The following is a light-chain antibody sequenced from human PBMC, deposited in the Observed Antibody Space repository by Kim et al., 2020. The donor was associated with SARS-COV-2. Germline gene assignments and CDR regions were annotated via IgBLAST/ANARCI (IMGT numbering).Light chain of an antibody. CDR2: KAS. J-gene: IGKJ4*01. V-gene: IGKV1-5*03. Sequence: ASVRERVPFTGRARKGISSLVTGDQQQTGKAPKPLIYKASKLGRGVPSRFSGSGSRTEFPLTISSLQPDDFATYSCQQDHSSPLTFGGGTKLEI. CDR3: QQDHSSPLT. CDR1: KGISSL.